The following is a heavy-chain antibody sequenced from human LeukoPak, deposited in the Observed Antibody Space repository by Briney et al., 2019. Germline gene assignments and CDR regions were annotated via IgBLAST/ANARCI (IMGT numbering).Heavy chain of an antibody. V-gene: IGHV3-30*18. CDR1: GFTFRSYG. D-gene: IGHD3-10*01. CDR2: IAYNGSST. CDR3: ANLTPRGHGMDV. J-gene: IGHJ6*02. Sequence: GGSLRLSCRASGFTFRSYGMHWVRQAPGKGLEWVAAIAYNGSSTYYGDSVKGRFTISRDNSKNTLYLQLNSLRAEDTAVYYCANLTPRGHGMDVWGHGTTVIVSS.